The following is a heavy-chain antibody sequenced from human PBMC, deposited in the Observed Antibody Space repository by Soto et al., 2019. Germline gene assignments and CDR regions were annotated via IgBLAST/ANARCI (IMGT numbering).Heavy chain of an antibody. CDR1: VFTFRIYS. V-gene: IGHV3-33*01. CDR2: MGYDGTNK. Sequence: GGSLRRSCAASVFTFRIYSMHWVRQSPGKGLEWVAVMGYDGTNKYYGESVKGRFTISRDNSENTLYLQMNSLRVENTAVYYCARDATFGTKGGSFDIWGHGTLVTVSS. D-gene: IGHD3-16*01. J-gene: IGHJ3*02. CDR3: ARDATFGTKGGSFDI.